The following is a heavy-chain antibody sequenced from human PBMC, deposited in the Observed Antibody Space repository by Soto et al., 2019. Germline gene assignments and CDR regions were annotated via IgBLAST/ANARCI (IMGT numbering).Heavy chain of an antibody. CDR2: ISYSGIT. Sequence: PSETLSLTCTVSGGSVSSGSYYWNWIRQPPGKRLEWIGYISYSGITHYSPSLKSRVAIAVDTSKNHFSLKLSSVTAADTAVYYCARSSSFGFDSWGQGNLVTV. V-gene: IGHV4-61*03. D-gene: IGHD2-2*01. CDR3: ARSSSFGFDS. J-gene: IGHJ4*02. CDR1: GGSVSSGSYY.